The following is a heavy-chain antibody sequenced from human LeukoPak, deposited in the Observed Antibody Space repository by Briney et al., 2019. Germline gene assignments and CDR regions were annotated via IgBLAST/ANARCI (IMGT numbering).Heavy chain of an antibody. CDR1: DYSISNTYY. D-gene: IGHD3-3*01. CDR2: IYHNGIT. J-gene: IGHJ4*02. V-gene: IGHV4-38-2*02. Sequence: RPSETLSLTCTVSDYSISNTYYWGWIRQPPGKGLEWIGNIYHNGITNYNPSLKSRVSISIHTSKHQVSLKLTSLTAADTAVYYCAREGPIQFLEQIDFWGQGSLVTVSS. CDR3: AREGPIQFLEQIDF.